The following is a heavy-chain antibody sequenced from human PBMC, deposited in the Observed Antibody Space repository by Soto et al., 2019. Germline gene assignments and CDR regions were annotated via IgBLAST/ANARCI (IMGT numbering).Heavy chain of an antibody. J-gene: IGHJ6*02. Sequence: SETLSLTCAVYGGSFSGYYWSWIRQPPGKGLEWIGEINHSGSTNYNPSLKSRVTISVDTSKNQFSLKLSSVTAADTAVYHCARGGEYYYDSSGHGVYYYYYGMDVWGQGTTVTVSS. CDR1: GGSFSGYY. CDR2: INHSGST. CDR3: ARGGEYYYDSSGHGVYYYYYGMDV. D-gene: IGHD3-22*01. V-gene: IGHV4-34*01.